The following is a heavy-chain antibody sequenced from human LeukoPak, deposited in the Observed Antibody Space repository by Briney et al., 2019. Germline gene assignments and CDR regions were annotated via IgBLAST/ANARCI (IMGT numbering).Heavy chain of an antibody. D-gene: IGHD4-17*01. CDR2: IYYSGST. Sequence: SETLSLTCTVSGGSISSSSYYWGWIRQPPGKGLEWIGSIYYSGSTYYNPSLKSRVTISVDTSKNQFSLKLSSVTAADTAVYYCARIYGDYDAFDIWGQGTMVTVSS. CDR1: GGSISSSSYY. CDR3: ARIYGDYDAFDI. J-gene: IGHJ3*02. V-gene: IGHV4-39*07.